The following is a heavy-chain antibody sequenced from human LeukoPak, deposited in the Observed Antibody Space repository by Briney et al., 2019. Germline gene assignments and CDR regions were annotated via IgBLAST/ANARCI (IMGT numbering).Heavy chain of an antibody. CDR1: GFTFGDYA. CDR3: AKNSGGTCYSHLDY. V-gene: IGHV3-23*01. CDR2: ISGSGGST. Sequence: GGSLRLSCTASGFTFGDYAMSWVRQAPGKGLEWVSGISGSGGSTYYEDSVKGRFTISRDNSKNTLYLQMNSLRAEDTAVYYCAKNSGGTCYSHLDYWGQGTLVTVSS. D-gene: IGHD2-15*01. J-gene: IGHJ4*02.